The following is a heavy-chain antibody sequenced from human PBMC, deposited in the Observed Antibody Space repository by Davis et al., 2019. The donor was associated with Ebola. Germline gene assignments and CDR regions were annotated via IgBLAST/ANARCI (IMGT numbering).Heavy chain of an antibody. D-gene: IGHD5-18*01. V-gene: IGHV3-48*02. J-gene: IGHJ5*02. Sequence: GESLKISCAASGFTFSSYAMHWVRQAPGKGLEWVSYISSSGSTIYYADSVKGRFTISRDNSKNTLYLQMNGLRDEDTALYYCAKTKYSNGYWFDPWGQGTLVTVSS. CDR3: AKTKYSNGYWFDP. CDR1: GFTFSSYA. CDR2: ISSSGSTI.